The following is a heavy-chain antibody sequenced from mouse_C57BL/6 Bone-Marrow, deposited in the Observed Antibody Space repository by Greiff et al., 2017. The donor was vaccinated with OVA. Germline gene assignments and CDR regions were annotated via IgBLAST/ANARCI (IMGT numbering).Heavy chain of an antibody. CDR3: ARDGDYTYFDY. J-gene: IGHJ2*01. CDR1: GFTFSSYA. CDR2: ISDGGSYT. Sequence: DVQLVESGGGLVKPGGSLKLSCAASGFTFSSYAMSWVRQTPEKRLEWVATISDGGSYTYYPDNVKGRFTISRDNAKNNLYLQMSHLKSEDTAMYYCARDGDYTYFDYWGQGTTLTVSS. D-gene: IGHD2-13*01. V-gene: IGHV5-4*01.